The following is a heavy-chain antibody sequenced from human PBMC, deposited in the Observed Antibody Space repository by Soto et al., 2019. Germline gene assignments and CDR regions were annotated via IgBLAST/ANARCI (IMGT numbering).Heavy chain of an antibody. J-gene: IGHJ3*02. CDR3: VKDLGGTTKRGTFDI. CDR1: GFTFDDYD. D-gene: IGHD1-26*01. Sequence: GGSLRLSCVASGFTFDDYDMHWVRQGPGKGLEWVSDINWNSGSIGYADFVKGRFIISRDNAKNSLYLQMNSLRAEDTALYYCVKDLGGTTKRGTFDIWGQGTMVTVSS. CDR2: INWNSGSI. V-gene: IGHV3-9*01.